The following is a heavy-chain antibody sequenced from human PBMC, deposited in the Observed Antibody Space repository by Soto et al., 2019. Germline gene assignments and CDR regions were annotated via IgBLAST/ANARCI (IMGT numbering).Heavy chain of an antibody. CDR1: VYSITSGFY. CDR2: ISYSART. Sequence: ETLSLPCGVSVYSITSGFYWGLVRQSPGKGLEWIGSISYSARTFYNPSLASRLSIAVDTSMNQFSLRLTSVTAADTALYYCTRGAGAPWVRFDSWGQGTLVTVSS. V-gene: IGHV4-38-2*01. D-gene: IGHD3-22*01. CDR3: TRGAGAPWVRFDS. J-gene: IGHJ4*02.